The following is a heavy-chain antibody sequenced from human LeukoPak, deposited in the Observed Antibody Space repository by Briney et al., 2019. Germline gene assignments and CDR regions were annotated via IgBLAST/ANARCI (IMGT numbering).Heavy chain of an antibody. CDR3: VRGFCSSTRCTHGFGDFDI. CDR1: GYSFTSYW. Sequence: GESLKISCKGSGYSFTSYWIGWVRQMPGKGLEWMGIIYPGDSDTRYSPSFQGQVTISADKSISTAYLQWSSLKASDTAMYYCVRGFCSSTRCTHGFGDFDIWGQGTMVTVSS. J-gene: IGHJ3*02. V-gene: IGHV5-51*01. CDR2: IYPGDSDT. D-gene: IGHD2-2*01.